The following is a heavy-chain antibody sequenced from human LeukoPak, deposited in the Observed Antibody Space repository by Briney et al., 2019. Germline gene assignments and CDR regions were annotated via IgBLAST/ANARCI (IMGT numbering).Heavy chain of an antibody. D-gene: IGHD3-16*01. CDR3: AGDTPPGGDYYFDY. CDR2: IRQDGSEI. Sequence: GGSLRLSCAASGFTLSDVWMSWVRQAPGKGLAWVANIRQDGSEIHYVDSVKGRFTISRDNAKNSLYLQMNSLRAEDTAVYYCAGDTPPGGDYYFDYWGQGTLVIVSS. J-gene: IGHJ4*02. V-gene: IGHV3-7*01. CDR1: GFTLSDVW.